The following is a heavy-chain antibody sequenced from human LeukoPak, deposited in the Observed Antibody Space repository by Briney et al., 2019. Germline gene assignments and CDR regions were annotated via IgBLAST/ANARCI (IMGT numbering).Heavy chain of an antibody. CDR3: ARIAAAGTIDY. CDR1: GVSISSYY. Sequence: SETLSLTCTVSGVSISSYYWSWIRQPPGKGLEWIGYIYYSGSTNYNPSLKSRVTISVDTSKNQFSLKLSSVTAADTAVYYCARIAAAGTIDYWGQGTLVTVSS. V-gene: IGHV4-59*01. J-gene: IGHJ4*02. CDR2: IYYSGST. D-gene: IGHD6-13*01.